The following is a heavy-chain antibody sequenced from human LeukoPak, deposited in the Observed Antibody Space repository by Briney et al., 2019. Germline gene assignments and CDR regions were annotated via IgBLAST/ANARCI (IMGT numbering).Heavy chain of an antibody. Sequence: GGSLRLSCAASGFTFSSYEMNGVRQAPGKGLEWVSYISSSGYTIYYADSVKGRFTISRDNAKNSLYLQMNSLRAEDTAVYYCAKGPADSSGYIYWGQGTLVTVSS. CDR2: ISSSGYTI. CDR3: AKGPADSSGYIY. V-gene: IGHV3-48*03. CDR1: GFTFSSYE. D-gene: IGHD3-22*01. J-gene: IGHJ4*02.